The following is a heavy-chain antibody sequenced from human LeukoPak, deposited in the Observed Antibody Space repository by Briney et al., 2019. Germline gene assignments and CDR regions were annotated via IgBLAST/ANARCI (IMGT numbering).Heavy chain of an antibody. Sequence: GGSLRLSCAASGFTFSDYWMHWVRQTPEKGLVWVSRINSDGSSTIYADSVKGRFTISRDNAQNTLYLQMTSLRAEDTAVYYCAGNLYTRFGDCWGQGALVTVSS. D-gene: IGHD2-2*01. J-gene: IGHJ4*02. CDR2: INSDGSST. CDR1: GFTFSDYW. V-gene: IGHV3-74*01. CDR3: AGNLYTRFGDC.